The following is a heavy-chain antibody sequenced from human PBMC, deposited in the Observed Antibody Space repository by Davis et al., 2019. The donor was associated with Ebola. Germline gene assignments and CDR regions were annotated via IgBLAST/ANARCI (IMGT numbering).Heavy chain of an antibody. Sequence: PGGSLRLSCAASGFSLSHHWMSWIRLAPGKGLEWVANINQDGSQQYFVDSVRGRFTISRDNAKNSVSLHMSSLRAEDTGKYYCASGAGWLIDYWGQGILVTVSS. CDR1: GFSLSHHW. V-gene: IGHV3-7*03. CDR3: ASGAGWLIDY. J-gene: IGHJ4*02. D-gene: IGHD6-19*01. CDR2: INQDGSQQ.